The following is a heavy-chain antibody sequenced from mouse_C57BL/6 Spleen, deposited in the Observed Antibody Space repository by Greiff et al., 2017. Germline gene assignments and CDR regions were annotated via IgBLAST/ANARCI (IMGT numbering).Heavy chain of an antibody. J-gene: IGHJ3*01. CDR1: GYTFTSYW. CDR2: INPSNGGT. V-gene: IGHV1-53*01. D-gene: IGHD1-1*01. CDR3: ARADYGSSRFAY. Sequence: QVQLQQPGTELVKPGASVKLSCKASGYTFTSYWMHWVKQRPGQGLEWIGNINPSNGGTNYNEKFKSKATLPVDKSSNTAYMQLSSLTSEDSAVYYCARADYGSSRFAYWGQGTLVTVAA.